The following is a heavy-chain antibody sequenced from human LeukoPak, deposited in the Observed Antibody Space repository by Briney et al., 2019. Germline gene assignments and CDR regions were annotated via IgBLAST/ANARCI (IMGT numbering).Heavy chain of an antibody. V-gene: IGHV4-59*12. Sequence: PSETLSLTCTVSGGSISSYYWSWIRQPPGKGLEWIGYIYYSGSTNYNPSLKSRVTISVDTSKNQFSLKLSSVTAADTAVYYCAREERDYYGSGSYYKPYYYGMDVWGQGTTVTVSS. CDR2: IYYSGST. J-gene: IGHJ6*02. CDR3: AREERDYYGSGSYYKPYYYGMDV. D-gene: IGHD3-10*01. CDR1: GGSISSYY.